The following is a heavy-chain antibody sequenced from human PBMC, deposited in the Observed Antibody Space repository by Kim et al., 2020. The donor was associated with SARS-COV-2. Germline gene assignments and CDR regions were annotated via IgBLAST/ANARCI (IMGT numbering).Heavy chain of an antibody. Sequence: GSSTSYATSVKGQSTITGDNAKNTLYLQMNSLGAEDTAVYCCAGAVAYDYWGQGTLVTVSS. J-gene: IGHJ4*02. V-gene: IGHV3-74*01. CDR3: AGAVAYDY. CDR2: GSST. D-gene: IGHD6-19*01.